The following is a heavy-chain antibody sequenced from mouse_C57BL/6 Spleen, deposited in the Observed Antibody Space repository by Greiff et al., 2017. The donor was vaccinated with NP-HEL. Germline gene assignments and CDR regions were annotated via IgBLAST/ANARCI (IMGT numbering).Heavy chain of an antibody. V-gene: IGHV1-22*01. D-gene: IGHD6-1*01. CDR3: AGSYYAMDY. Sequence: DVKLQESGPELVKPGASVKMSCKASGYTFTDYNMHWVKQSHGKSLEWIGYINPNNGGTSYNQKFKGKATLTVNKSSSTAYMELRSLTSEDSAVYYCAGSYYAMDYWGQGTSVTVSS. CDR1: GYTFTDYN. CDR2: INPNNGGT. J-gene: IGHJ4*01.